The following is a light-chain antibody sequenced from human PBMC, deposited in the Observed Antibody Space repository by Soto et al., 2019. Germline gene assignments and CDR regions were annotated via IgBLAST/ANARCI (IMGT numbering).Light chain of an antibody. J-gene: IGKJ1*01. CDR3: QQYGSSSWT. Sequence: EIVLTQSPGTLSLSPGESATLSCRASQSVSTTYLAWYQQKPGQAPRLLIYAASGRATGIPDRFSGSGSGTDFTLTISRLEPEDFAVYYCQQYGSSSWTFGQGTEVDIK. V-gene: IGKV3-20*01. CDR2: AAS. CDR1: QSVSTTY.